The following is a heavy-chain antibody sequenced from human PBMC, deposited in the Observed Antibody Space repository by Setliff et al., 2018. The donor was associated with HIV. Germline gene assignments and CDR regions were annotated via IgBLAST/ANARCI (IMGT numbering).Heavy chain of an antibody. J-gene: IGHJ4*02. Sequence: GASVKVSCKVSGYTFTTYSIHWVRQAPGQRPEWMGWLRTGNGDTSYSESLQGRVTFTSDTSANTANMELRSLGSDDTAVYFCARRASTAEVFDYWGQGTLVTVSS. V-gene: IGHV1-3*04. CDR3: ARRASTAEVFDY. CDR2: LRTGNGDT. CDR1: GYTFTTYS. D-gene: IGHD1-1*01.